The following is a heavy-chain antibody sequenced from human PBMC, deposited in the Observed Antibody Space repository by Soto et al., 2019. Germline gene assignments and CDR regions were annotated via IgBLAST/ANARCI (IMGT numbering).Heavy chain of an antibody. CDR3: AKFPRIVVVVAAIDY. J-gene: IGHJ4*02. V-gene: IGHV3-23*01. CDR2: ISGSGGST. D-gene: IGHD2-15*01. Sequence: EVQLLESGGGLVQPGGSLRLSCAASGFTFSSYAMSWVLQAPGKGLEWVSAISGSGGSTYYADSVKGRFTISRDNSKNTLYLQMNSLRAEDTAVYYCAKFPRIVVVVAAIDYWGQGTLVTVSS. CDR1: GFTFSSYA.